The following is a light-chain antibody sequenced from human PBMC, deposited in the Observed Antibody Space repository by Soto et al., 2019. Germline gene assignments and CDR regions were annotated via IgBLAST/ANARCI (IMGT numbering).Light chain of an antibody. CDR2: GAS. CDR3: QEYGVSRA. V-gene: IGKV3-20*01. CDR1: QYVNTNC. J-gene: IGKJ1*01. Sequence: EIVLTQSPGTLSLSPGERATLSCRASQYVNTNCLAWYQRKPGQAPRLLIYGASSRAPGIPDRFGGSGSGTDFTLTISRLEPEDCAVYYCQEYGVSRAFGQGTKVEIK.